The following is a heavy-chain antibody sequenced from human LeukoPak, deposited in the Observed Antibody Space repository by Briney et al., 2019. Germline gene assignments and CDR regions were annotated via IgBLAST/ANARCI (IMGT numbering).Heavy chain of an antibody. CDR3: ARVDYGSGSYAGDAFDI. CDR1: GFTVSSNY. Sequence: GGSLRLSCAASGFTVSSNYMSWVRQAPGKGLEWVSVIYSGGSTYYADSVKGRFTISRDNSKNTLYLQMNSLRAEDTAVYYCARVDYGSGSYAGDAFDIWGQGTMVTVSS. J-gene: IGHJ3*02. CDR2: IYSGGST. V-gene: IGHV3-53*01. D-gene: IGHD3-10*01.